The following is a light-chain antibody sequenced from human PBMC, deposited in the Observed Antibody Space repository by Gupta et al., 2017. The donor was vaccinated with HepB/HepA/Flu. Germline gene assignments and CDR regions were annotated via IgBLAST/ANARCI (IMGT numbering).Light chain of an antibody. J-gene: IGKJ4*01. Sequence: DIQMTQCPSSLSASVGDKVTITCRASQSISSYLTWYQQKPGKAPKLLIYAASTWQSGVPSRFSGSGYRTDFTLTISSRQPEDFATYYCQQTDGLPLLTFGRGTKVEIK. CDR1: QSISSY. CDR3: QQTDGLPLLT. V-gene: IGKV1-39*01. CDR2: AAS.